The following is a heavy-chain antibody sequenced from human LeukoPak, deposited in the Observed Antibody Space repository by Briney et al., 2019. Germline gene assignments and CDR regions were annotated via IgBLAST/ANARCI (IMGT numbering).Heavy chain of an antibody. D-gene: IGHD6-13*01. CDR3: ASAAAAAGKGGFDY. J-gene: IGHJ4*02. Sequence: PGGSLRLSCAACGFTFSSYAVHWVRQAPGKGLEWVAVISYDGSNKYYADSVKGRFTISRDNSKNTLYLQMNSLRAEDTAVYYCASAAAAAGKGGFDYWGQGTLVTVSS. V-gene: IGHV3-30-3*01. CDR1: GFTFSSYA. CDR2: ISYDGSNK.